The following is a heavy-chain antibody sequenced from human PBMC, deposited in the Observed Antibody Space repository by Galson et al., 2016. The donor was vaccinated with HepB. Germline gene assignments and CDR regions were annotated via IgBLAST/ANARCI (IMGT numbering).Heavy chain of an antibody. J-gene: IGHJ4*02. V-gene: IGHV3-64D*06. CDR3: ARVRSSWYYFDY. Sequence: SLKLSCAASGHTFSSYAIHWVRQTPGKGLEYVSSISTNSVSTYYTDSVKGRFTITRDNSKNTLYLQMSSLRVEDTAVYYCARVRSSWYYFDYWGQGTLVTVSS. CDR1: GHTFSSYA. D-gene: IGHD6-13*01. CDR2: ISTNSVST.